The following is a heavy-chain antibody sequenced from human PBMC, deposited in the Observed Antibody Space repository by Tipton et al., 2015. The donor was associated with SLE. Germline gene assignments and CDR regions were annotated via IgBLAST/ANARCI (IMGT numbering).Heavy chain of an antibody. V-gene: IGHV4-4*09. J-gene: IGHJ4*02. CDR1: GGSISSYY. CDR3: ARPYYGSGSYYIDY. D-gene: IGHD3-10*01. CDR2: IYTSGST. Sequence: LSCTVSGGSISSYYWSWIRQPPGKGLEWIGYIYTSGSTNYNPSLKSRVTISVDTSKNQFSLKLSSVTAADTAVYYCARPYYGSGSYYIDYWGQGTLVTVSS.